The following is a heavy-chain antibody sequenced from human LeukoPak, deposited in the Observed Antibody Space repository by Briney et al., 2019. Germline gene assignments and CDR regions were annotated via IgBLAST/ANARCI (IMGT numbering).Heavy chain of an antibody. J-gene: IGHJ6*02. D-gene: IGHD5-18*01. CDR1: GFTLSDCY. CDR3: ARIQVNYYYGMDV. CDR2: ISRGGNTI. V-gene: IGHV3-11*01. Sequence: GGSLRLSCAASGFTLSDCYMTWIRQAPGKGLEWISYISRGGNTIHYAESVKGRFTISRDNAKNSLYLQMKSLRAEDTAVYYCARIQVNYYYGMDVWGQGTTVTVS.